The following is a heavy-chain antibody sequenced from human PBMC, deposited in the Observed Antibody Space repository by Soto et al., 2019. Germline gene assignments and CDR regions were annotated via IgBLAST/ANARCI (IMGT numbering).Heavy chain of an antibody. Sequence: QVQLVQSAAEVKETGSSVKISCKASGDTFINYSFSWMRQAPGQGREWIGGIVPMSGGPNSADKFHDRLTLPADRSTGTVTMQLSKLTSDDTAVYYCARVGIRLIPADLGGGYHFQGLDVWGQGTKVTVS. CDR1: GDTFINYS. D-gene: IGHD2-2*01. V-gene: IGHV1-69*01. CDR2: IVPMSGGP. J-gene: IGHJ6*02. CDR3: ARVGIRLIPADLGGGYHFQGLDV.